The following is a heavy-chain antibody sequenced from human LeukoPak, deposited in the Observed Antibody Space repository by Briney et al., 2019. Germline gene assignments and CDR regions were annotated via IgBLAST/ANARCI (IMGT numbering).Heavy chain of an antibody. J-gene: IGHJ5*02. CDR2: IIPILGIA. Sequence: SVKVSCKASGGTFSSYTISWVRQAPGQGLEWMGRIIPILGIANYAQKFQGRVTITADKSTSTAYMELSSLTSEDTAVYYCARDSKYYDFWSGYSYNWFDPWGQGTLVTVSS. D-gene: IGHD3-3*01. V-gene: IGHV1-69*04. CDR3: ARDSKYYDFWSGYSYNWFDP. CDR1: GGTFSSYT.